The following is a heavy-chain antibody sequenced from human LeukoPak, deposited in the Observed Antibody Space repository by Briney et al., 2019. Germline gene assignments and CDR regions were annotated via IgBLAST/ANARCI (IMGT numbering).Heavy chain of an antibody. Sequence: PGRSLRLSCAASGFTFSSYAMHWVRQAPGKGLEWVAVISYDGSNKYYADSVKGRFTISRDNSKNTLYLQMNSLRAEDTAVYYCAKGTSSSYYYYYGMDVWGQGTTVTVSS. D-gene: IGHD6-6*01. V-gene: IGHV3-30*04. CDR3: AKGTSSSYYYYYGMDV. CDR1: GFTFSSYA. CDR2: ISYDGSNK. J-gene: IGHJ6*02.